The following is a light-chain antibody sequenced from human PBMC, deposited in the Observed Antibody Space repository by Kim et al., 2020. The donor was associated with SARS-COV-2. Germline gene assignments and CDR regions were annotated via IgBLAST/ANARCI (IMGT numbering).Light chain of an antibody. CDR2: GAS. V-gene: IGKV1-17*01. Sequence: VSVGDRVTITCRASQDIRNDLGWYQQNPVRAPKRLIYGASSLQSGVPSRFSGSGSGTEFTLTISSVQPEDFATYFCLQHSTYPITFGQGTRLEIK. J-gene: IGKJ5*01. CDR1: QDIRND. CDR3: LQHSTYPIT.